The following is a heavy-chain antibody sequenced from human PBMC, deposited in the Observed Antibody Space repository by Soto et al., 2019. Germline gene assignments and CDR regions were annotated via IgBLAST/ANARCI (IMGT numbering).Heavy chain of an antibody. CDR2: IYPGDSDV. J-gene: IGHJ4*02. V-gene: IGHV5-51*01. CDR3: VRRAHDDLWRAYLHHFDY. CDR1: GYSFTKYW. D-gene: IGHD3-3*01. Sequence: EVQLVQSGAVVKKPGESLKISCKGSGYSFTKYWIGWVRQMPGKGLEWMGIIYPGDSDVRYGPSFQGQVTISVDKSVNTAYVRWRSLRASDTAMYYCVRRAHDDLWRAYLHHFDYWGLGTLVTVSS.